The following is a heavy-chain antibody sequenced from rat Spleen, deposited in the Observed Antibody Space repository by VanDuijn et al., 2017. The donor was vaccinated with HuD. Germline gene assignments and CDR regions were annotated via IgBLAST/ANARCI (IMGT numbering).Heavy chain of an antibody. CDR2: ISPSGCST. CDR1: GFALTNYG. D-gene: IGHD1-1*01. CDR3: ATTPLYYSGDPYYFDY. V-gene: IGHV5-19*01. J-gene: IGHJ2*01. Sequence: VQLKESGPGLVQPSQTLSLTCTVSGFALTNYGMHWIRQAPTEGLEWVASISPSGCSTFYRDSVKGRFTISRDIAKNTVYLQMDSLRSEDSATYYCATTPLYYSGDPYYFDYWGQGVMVTVSS.